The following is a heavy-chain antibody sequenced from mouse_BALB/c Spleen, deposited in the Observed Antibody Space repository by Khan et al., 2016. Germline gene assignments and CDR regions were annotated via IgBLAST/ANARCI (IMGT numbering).Heavy chain of an antibody. V-gene: IGHV1S81*02. Sequence: QVQLQQPGAELVKPGASVKISCKASDYTFTSFYMSWVKQRPGHGLEWIGGINPSNGDTHFYEKFKSKATLAVDKSSTTAYMQFSSLTSEDSAVYYCARSGYGNPFAYWCQGTLVTVSA. CDR2: INPSNGDT. CDR1: DYTFTSFY. CDR3: ARSGYGNPFAY. J-gene: IGHJ3*01. D-gene: IGHD2-1*01.